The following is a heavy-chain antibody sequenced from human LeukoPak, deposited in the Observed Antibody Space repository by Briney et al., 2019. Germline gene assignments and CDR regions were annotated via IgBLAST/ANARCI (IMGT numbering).Heavy chain of an antibody. CDR2: IYYSGST. CDR3: ARGDGITSSWYVIDY. D-gene: IGHD6-13*01. V-gene: IGHV4-59*01. J-gene: IGHJ4*02. Sequence: PSETLPLTCTVSGGSISSYYWSWIRQPPGKGLEWIGYIYYSGSTNYNPSLKSRVTISVDTSKNQFSLKLSSVTAADTAVYYCARGDGITSSWYVIDYWGQGTLVTVSS. CDR1: GGSISSYY.